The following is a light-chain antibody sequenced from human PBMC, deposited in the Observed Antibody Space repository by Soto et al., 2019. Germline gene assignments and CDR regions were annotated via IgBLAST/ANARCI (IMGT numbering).Light chain of an antibody. CDR2: GAS. CDR3: QQFGSSRYT. CDR1: QSVRNTF. J-gene: IGKJ2*01. V-gene: IGKV3-20*01. Sequence: EIVLTQSPGTLSLSPGERATLSCRASQSVRNTFLAWYQQKPGQAPRLLIYGASSRATGIPDRFSGSGSGTDFTLTISTLEPEDFAVYSCQQFGSSRYTFGQGTKLQIK.